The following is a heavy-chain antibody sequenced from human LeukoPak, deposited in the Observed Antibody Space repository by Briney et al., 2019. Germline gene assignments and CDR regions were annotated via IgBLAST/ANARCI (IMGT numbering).Heavy chain of an antibody. Sequence: PGGSLRLSCAASGFTFSSYSMNWVRQAPGKGLEWVSSISNSRSYIYYADSVKGRFTIPRDNAKNSLYLQMNSLRAEDTAVYYCARGREYGSGITRGVYYYMDVWGKGTTVTVSS. V-gene: IGHV3-21*01. CDR2: ISNSRSYI. D-gene: IGHD3-10*01. CDR3: ARGREYGSGITRGVYYYMDV. CDR1: GFTFSSYS. J-gene: IGHJ6*03.